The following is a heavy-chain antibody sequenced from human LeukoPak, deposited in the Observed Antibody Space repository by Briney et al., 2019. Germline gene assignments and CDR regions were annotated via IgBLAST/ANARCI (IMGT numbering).Heavy chain of an antibody. Sequence: SETLSLTCAVSGGSINSSNWWSWVRQPPGKGLEWIGEIYHSGSTKYNPSLKSRVTISVDKSKNQFSLKLSSVTAAGTAVYYCAREVGRGLFDYWGQGTLVTVSS. V-gene: IGHV4-4*02. CDR3: AREVGRGLFDY. D-gene: IGHD1-26*01. CDR2: IYHSGST. CDR1: GGSINSSNW. J-gene: IGHJ4*02.